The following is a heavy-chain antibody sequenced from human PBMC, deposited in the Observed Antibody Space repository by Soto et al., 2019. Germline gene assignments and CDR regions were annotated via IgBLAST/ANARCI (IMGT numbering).Heavy chain of an antibody. J-gene: IGHJ6*02. CDR1: RGSIRNYY. CDR2: IHYSGST. V-gene: IGHV4-59*12. D-gene: IGHD5-12*01. Sequence: AETLSLAGAVSRGSIRNYYWSCIRQPPGKGLEWIGYIHYSGSTNYNPSLKSRVTMSVDKSNNQFSLNLSSVTAADTAVYYCASGFIGYDHTPMYGMDVWGQGTTVTVSS. CDR3: ASGFIGYDHTPMYGMDV.